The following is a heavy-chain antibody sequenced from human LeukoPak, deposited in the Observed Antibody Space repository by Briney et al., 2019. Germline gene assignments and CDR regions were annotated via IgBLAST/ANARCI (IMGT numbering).Heavy chain of an antibody. V-gene: IGHV4-39*07. CDR2: IYYSGST. CDR3: ARDEYYYDSSGYYSGYYYYGMDV. J-gene: IGHJ6*02. D-gene: IGHD3-22*01. Sequence: PSETLSLTCTVSGGSISSSSYYWGWIRQPPGKGLEWIGSIYYSGSTNYNPSLKSRVTISVDKSKNQFSLKLSSVTAADTAVYYCARDEYYYDSSGYYSGYYYYGMDVWGQGTTVTVSS. CDR1: GGSISSSSYY.